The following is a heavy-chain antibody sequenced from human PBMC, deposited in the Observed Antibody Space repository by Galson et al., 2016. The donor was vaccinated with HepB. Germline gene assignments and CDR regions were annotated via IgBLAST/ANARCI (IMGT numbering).Heavy chain of an antibody. J-gene: IGHJ6*02. CDR1: GCNFGDTL. CDR2: INPDGSER. D-gene: IGHD3-3*01. V-gene: IGHV3-7*01. CDR3: APLNYYDFWSAYHNSYYGLDV. Sequence: SLRLSCAASGCNFGDTLMSWVRQAPGKGLEWVANINPDGSERNYVDSVRGRFTISRENAKNSVYLQMDSLRAEDTAVYYCAPLNYYDFWSAYHNSYYGLDVWGQGTTVIVSS.